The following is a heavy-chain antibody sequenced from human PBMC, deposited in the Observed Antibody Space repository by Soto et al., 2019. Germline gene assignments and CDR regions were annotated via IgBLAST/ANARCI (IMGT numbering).Heavy chain of an antibody. Sequence: EVQLVESGGGLVKPGGSLRLSCAASGFTFSSYSMNWVRQAPGKGLEWVSSISSSSSYIYYADSVKGRFTISRDNAKNPLYLQMNSRRAEDTAVYYCARDLYSSSARYFDYWGQGTLVTVSS. CDR3: ARDLYSSSARYFDY. V-gene: IGHV3-21*01. D-gene: IGHD6-6*01. J-gene: IGHJ4*02. CDR2: ISSSSSYI. CDR1: GFTFSSYS.